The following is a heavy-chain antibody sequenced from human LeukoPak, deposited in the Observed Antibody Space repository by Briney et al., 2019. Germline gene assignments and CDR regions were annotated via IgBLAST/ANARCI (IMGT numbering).Heavy chain of an antibody. CDR1: GFTFSSYA. Sequence: PGRSLRLSCEASGFTFSSYAMSWVRQAPGKGLEWVAAISGPAGSWDYADSVKGRFTVSRDNSKHTLFLQMNSLRAEDTATYYCAKKVGLVSAPLWYFDVWGQGTLVAVSS. CDR3: AKKVGLVSAPLWYFDV. V-gene: IGHV3-23*01. CDR2: ISGPAGSW. D-gene: IGHD5/OR15-5a*01. J-gene: IGHJ4*02.